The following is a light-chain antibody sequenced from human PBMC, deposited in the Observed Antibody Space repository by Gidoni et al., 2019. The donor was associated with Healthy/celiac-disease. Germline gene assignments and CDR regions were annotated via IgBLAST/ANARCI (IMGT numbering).Light chain of an antibody. V-gene: IGKV3-15*01. Sequence: EIVMTQSPATLSVSPGERATLSCRASQSVSSNLAWYQQKPGQAPRRLIYGASTRATGIPARFSGSGSGTEFTLTISGLQSEDFAVYYCQQYNNWPVTFGGGTKVEIK. CDR3: QQYNNWPVT. CDR2: GAS. J-gene: IGKJ4*01. CDR1: QSVSSN.